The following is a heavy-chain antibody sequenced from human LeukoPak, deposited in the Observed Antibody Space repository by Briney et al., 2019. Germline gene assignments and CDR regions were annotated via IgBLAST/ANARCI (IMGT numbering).Heavy chain of an antibody. Sequence: SGPTLVKPTQTLTLTCTFSGFSLSTSGVGVGWIRQPPGKALEWLALIYWDDDKRYSPSLKSRLTITKDTSKNQVVLTMTNMDPVDTATYSSGWYGGLGAFDIWGQGTMVTVSS. CDR2: IYWDDDK. V-gene: IGHV2-5*02. D-gene: IGHD6-13*01. CDR1: GFSLSTSGVG. J-gene: IGHJ3*02. CDR3: GWYGGLGAFDI.